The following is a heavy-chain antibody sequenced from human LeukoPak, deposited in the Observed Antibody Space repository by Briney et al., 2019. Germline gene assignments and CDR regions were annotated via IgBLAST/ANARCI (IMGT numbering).Heavy chain of an antibody. V-gene: IGHV4-59*01. CDR3: ARVTGYTIEDYFDY. CDR1: GGSISSYY. J-gene: IGHJ4*02. D-gene: IGHD3-9*01. Sequence: KSSETLSLTCTVSGGSISSYYWSWIRQPPGKGLEWIEYIYYSGSTNYNPSLKSRVTISVKTSKNQFSLKLRSVTAADTAVYYCARVTGYTIEDYFDYWGQGTLVTVSS. CDR2: IYYSGST.